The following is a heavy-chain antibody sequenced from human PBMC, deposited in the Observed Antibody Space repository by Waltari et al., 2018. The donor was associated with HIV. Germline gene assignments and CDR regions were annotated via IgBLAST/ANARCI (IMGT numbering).Heavy chain of an antibody. V-gene: IGHV3-66*02. D-gene: IGHD1-26*01. Sequence: EVKLVESGGGLVQPGGSLRLSCAASGFTVSSNSLSWVRQAPGKGLEWVSVIYSGGSTYYADSVKGRFTISRDNSKNTLYLQMNSLRAEDTAVYYCAREADSAYYYYGMDVWGQGTTVTVSS. CDR3: AREADSAYYYYGMDV. CDR2: IYSGGST. CDR1: GFTVSSNS. J-gene: IGHJ6*02.